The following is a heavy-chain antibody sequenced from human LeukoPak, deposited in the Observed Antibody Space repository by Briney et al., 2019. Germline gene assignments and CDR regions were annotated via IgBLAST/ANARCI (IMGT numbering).Heavy chain of an antibody. CDR2: IYYSGST. J-gene: IGHJ4*01. CDR3: ARGKYIDSGSYSVFDY. D-gene: IGHD3-10*01. Sequence: SETLSLTCTVSGGSISSSSYYWGWIRQPPGKGLEWIGSIYYSGSTYYNPSLKSRVTMSVDTSEKQLSLKLSSVTAADTAVYYCARGKYIDSGSYSVFDYWGHGILVTGSS. V-gene: IGHV4-39*07. CDR1: GGSISSSSYY.